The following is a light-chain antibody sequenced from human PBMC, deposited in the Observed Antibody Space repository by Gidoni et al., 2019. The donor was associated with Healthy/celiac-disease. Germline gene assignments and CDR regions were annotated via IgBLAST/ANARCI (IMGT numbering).Light chain of an antibody. V-gene: IGLV3-9*01. CDR1: NIGSKN. Sequence: SYELTQPLSVSVALGQTARITCGGNNIGSKNVHWYQQKPGQAPVLVIYRDSNRPSGIPERCSGSNSGNTATLTISRAQAGDEADYYCQVWDSSTYYVFGTGTKVTVL. CDR2: RDS. J-gene: IGLJ1*01. CDR3: QVWDSSTYYV.